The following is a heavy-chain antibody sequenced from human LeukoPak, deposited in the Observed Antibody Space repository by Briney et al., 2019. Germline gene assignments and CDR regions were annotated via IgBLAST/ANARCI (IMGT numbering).Heavy chain of an antibody. D-gene: IGHD6-6*01. CDR2: IYYSGST. J-gene: IGHJ5*02. CDR3: PRPTPTSYNWFDP. Sequence: SETLSLTCTVSGGSISSSSYYWGWIRQPPGKGLEWIGGIYYSGSTYSDSSLKRRVTISVHTSKKQFPLLLSPVAAADTAVYHCPRPTPTSYNWFDPGGQGPLVTAPS. CDR1: GGSISSSSYY. V-gene: IGHV4-39*01.